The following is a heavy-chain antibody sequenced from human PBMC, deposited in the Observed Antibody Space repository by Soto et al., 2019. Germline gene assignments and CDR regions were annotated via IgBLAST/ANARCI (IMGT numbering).Heavy chain of an antibody. D-gene: IGHD1-7*01. Sequence: QVQLVQSGAEVKKPGASVKVSCKASGYTFSSYGISWVRQAPGQGLEWMGRISAYNGNTNYAQKLQGRVTMTTDTSTSKAYMELRSLRSDDTAVYYCARDRGYNWNYGGFDPWGQGTLVTVSS. CDR1: GYTFSSYG. CDR2: ISAYNGNT. J-gene: IGHJ5*02. CDR3: ARDRGYNWNYGGFDP. V-gene: IGHV1-18*01.